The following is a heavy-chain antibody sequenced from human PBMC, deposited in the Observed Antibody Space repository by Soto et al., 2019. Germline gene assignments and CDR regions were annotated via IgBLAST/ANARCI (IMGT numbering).Heavy chain of an antibody. V-gene: IGHV3-74*01. Sequence: EVQLVESGGGLVQPGGSLRLSCAASGFTFSDYWMHWVRQAPGKGLEWVSRIKRDGSTTNYADSVKGRFTISRDNAKNTLYLEMNSLRVEDTADYYCARGAINYYSEDVWGKGTTVTVS. CDR1: GFTFSDYW. CDR2: IKRDGSTT. CDR3: ARGAINYYSEDV. J-gene: IGHJ6*03.